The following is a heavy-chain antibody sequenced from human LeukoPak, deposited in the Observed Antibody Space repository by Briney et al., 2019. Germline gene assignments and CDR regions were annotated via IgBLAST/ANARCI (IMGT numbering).Heavy chain of an antibody. Sequence: GGSLRLSCEASGFNFHNFAMHWVRQAPGKGLEWVAVISNDERNKYYTDSVKGRFTISRDNSKNTLYLQMNSLRAEDTAVYYCARVRSSWYLDYWGQGTLVTVSS. D-gene: IGHD6-13*01. CDR2: ISNDERNK. CDR1: GFNFHNFA. CDR3: ARVRSSWYLDY. J-gene: IGHJ4*02. V-gene: IGHV3-30*14.